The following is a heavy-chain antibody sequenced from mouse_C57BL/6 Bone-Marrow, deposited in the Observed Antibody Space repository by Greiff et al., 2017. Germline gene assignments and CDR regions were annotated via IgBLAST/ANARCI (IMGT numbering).Heavy chain of an antibody. CDR2: IDPSDSYT. Sequence: QVQLQQSGAELVRPGTSVKLSCKASGYTFTSYWMHWVKQRPGQGLEWIGVIDPSDSYTNYNQKFKGKATLTVDTSSSTAYMQLSSLTSEDSAVYYCAREGTSNYWYFDVWGTGTTVTVSS. D-gene: IGHD3-3*01. CDR1: GYTFTSYW. CDR3: AREGTSNYWYFDV. V-gene: IGHV1-59*01. J-gene: IGHJ1*03.